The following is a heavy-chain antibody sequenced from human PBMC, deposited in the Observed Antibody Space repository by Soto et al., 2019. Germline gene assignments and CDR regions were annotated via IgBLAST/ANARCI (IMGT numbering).Heavy chain of an antibody. J-gene: IGHJ2*01. V-gene: IGHV1-69*01. D-gene: IGHD3-22*01. Sequence: QVQLVQSGAEVKKPGSSVKVSCKASGGTFSSYAISWVRQAPGQGLEWMGGIIPIFGTANYAQKFQGRVTITADDSTSTAYKELSSLRSEDTAVYYCARARVVITFYWYFDLWGRGTLVTVSS. CDR3: ARARVVITFYWYFDL. CDR1: GGTFSSYA. CDR2: IIPIFGTA.